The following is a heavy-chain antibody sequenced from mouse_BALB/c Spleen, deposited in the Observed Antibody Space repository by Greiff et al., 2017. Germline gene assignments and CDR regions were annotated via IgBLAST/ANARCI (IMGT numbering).Heavy chain of an antibody. Sequence: EVKVEESGPGLVKPSQSLFLTCTVTGYSITSDYAWNWIRQFPGNKLEWMGYISYSGSTSYNPSLKSRISITRDTSKNQFFLQLNSVTTEDTATYYCARVLYWYFDVWGAGTTVTVSS. CDR1: GYSITSDYA. CDR3: ARVLYWYFDV. CDR2: ISYSGST. J-gene: IGHJ1*01. V-gene: IGHV3-2*02.